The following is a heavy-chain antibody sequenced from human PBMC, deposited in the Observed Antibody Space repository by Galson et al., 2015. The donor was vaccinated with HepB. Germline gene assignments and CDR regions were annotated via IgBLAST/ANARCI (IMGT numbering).Heavy chain of an antibody. J-gene: IGHJ4*02. CDR2: IVVGSGNT. D-gene: IGHD3-22*01. Sequence: SVKVSCKASGFTFTSSAVQWVRQARGQRLEWIGWIVVGSGNTNYAQKFQERVTITRDMSTSTAYMELSSLRSEDTAVYYCARGGYYYDSSGYYHREPFDYWGQGTLSPSPQ. CDR1: GFTFTSSA. V-gene: IGHV1-58*01. CDR3: ARGGYYYDSSGYYHREPFDY.